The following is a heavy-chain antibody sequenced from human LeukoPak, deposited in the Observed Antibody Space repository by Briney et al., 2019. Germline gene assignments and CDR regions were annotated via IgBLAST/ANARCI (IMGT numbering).Heavy chain of an antibody. D-gene: IGHD3-22*01. J-gene: IGHJ4*02. CDR2: IYYSGGT. CDR1: GGSISSYY. Sequence: PSETLSLTCTVSGGSISSYYWSWIRQPPGKGLEWIGYIYYSGGTNYNPSLKSRVTISVDTSKNQFSLKLSSVTAADTAVYYCARDHSSSGYYYWGQGTLVTVSS. V-gene: IGHV4-59*13. CDR3: ARDHSSSGYYY.